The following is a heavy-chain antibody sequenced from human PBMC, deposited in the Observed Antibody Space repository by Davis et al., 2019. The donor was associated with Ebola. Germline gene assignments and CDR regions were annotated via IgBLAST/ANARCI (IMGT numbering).Heavy chain of an antibody. CDR2: ISAYNGNT. V-gene: IGHV1-18*01. CDR3: ARAVVPAGPFDP. J-gene: IGHJ5*02. Sequence: ASVKVSCKASGYTFTSYDISWVRQAPGQGLEWMGWISAYNGNTNYAQKLQGRVTMTTDTSTSTAYMELRSLRSDDTAVYYCARAVVPAGPFDPWGQGTLVTVSS. CDR1: GYTFTSYD. D-gene: IGHD2-2*01.